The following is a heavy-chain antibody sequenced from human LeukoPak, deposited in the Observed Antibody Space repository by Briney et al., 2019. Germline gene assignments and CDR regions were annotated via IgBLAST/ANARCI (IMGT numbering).Heavy chain of an antibody. J-gene: IGHJ3*02. CDR1: GGSISSYY. V-gene: IGHV4-59*01. CDR2: IYYSGST. CDR3: ARDQDDAFDI. Sequence: SETLSLTCTVSGGSISSYYWSWTRQPPGKGLEWIGYIYYSGSTNYNPSLKSRVTISVDASKNQFSLKLSSVTAADTAVYYCARDQDDAFDIWGQGTMVTVSS.